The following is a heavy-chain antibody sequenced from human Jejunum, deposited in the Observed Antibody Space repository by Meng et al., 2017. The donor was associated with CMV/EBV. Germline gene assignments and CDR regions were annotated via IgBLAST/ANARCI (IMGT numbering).Heavy chain of an antibody. V-gene: IGHV1-18*01. CDR1: GYTFASYA. Sequence: QVHLVQSGTEVKKPGXSVKVSCKASGYTFASYAITWVRQAPGHGPEWMGWTNTDSGNTNYAEKFQGRVTMTTDTSTSTAYMELRSLRSDDTAVYYCARIASGGNYFDYWAQGTLVTVSS. CDR2: TNTDSGNT. D-gene: IGHD4-23*01. CDR3: ARIASGGNYFDY. J-gene: IGHJ4*02.